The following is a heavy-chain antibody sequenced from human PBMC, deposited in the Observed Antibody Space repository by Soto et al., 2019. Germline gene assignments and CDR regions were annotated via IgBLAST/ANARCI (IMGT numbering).Heavy chain of an antibody. D-gene: IGHD2-2*01. CDR3: ARGRSRVVPAADFDY. J-gene: IGHJ4*02. V-gene: IGHV4-31*03. Sequence: PSETLSLTCTVSGGSISSGGYYWSWIRQHPGKGLEWIGYIYYSGSTYYYPSLKSRVTISVDTSKNQFSLKLSSVTAADTAVYYCARGRSRVVPAADFDYWGQGTLVTVSS. CDR2: IYYSGST. CDR1: GGSISSGGYY.